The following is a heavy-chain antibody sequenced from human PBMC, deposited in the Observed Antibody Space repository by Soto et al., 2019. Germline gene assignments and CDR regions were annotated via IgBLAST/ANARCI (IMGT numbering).Heavy chain of an antibody. J-gene: IGHJ6*02. D-gene: IGHD1-20*01. Sequence: EVQLVESGGDLVRPGGSLRLSCAASGLPFSSYDMNWVRQAPGKGLEWLSYISSSGTTIYYADSVKGRFTISRDNAKNSLYLQMNSLRAEDTALYYCARDHNTCFMDVWDQGTTVTVSS. V-gene: IGHV3-48*03. CDR3: ARDHNTCFMDV. CDR1: GLPFSSYD. CDR2: ISSSGTTI.